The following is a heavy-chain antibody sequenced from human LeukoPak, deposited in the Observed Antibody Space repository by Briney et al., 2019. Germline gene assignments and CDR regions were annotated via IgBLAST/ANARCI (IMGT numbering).Heavy chain of an antibody. CDR3: ARVDRYGSGSYISDY. Sequence: GASVKVSCKASGYTFTSCGISWVRQAPGQGLEWMGWISAYNGNTNYAQKLQGRVTMTTDTSTSTAYVELRSLRSDDTAVYYCARVDRYGSGSYISDYWGQGTLVTVSS. J-gene: IGHJ4*02. D-gene: IGHD3-10*01. V-gene: IGHV1-18*01. CDR2: ISAYNGNT. CDR1: GYTFTSCG.